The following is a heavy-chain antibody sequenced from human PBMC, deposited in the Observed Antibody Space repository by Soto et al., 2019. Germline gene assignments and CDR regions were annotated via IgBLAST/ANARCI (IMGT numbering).Heavy chain of an antibody. Sequence: QAQLLQSGAEARAPGASVKISCKASGYIFTSYYIHWVRQAPGQRLEYLGVAYPHAATTFVAQKYHRRITVTMHTSTSTVDMELTSLTPEDTAVYYCSRERERAYWFDPWGQGTLVTVSS. CDR1: GYIFTSYY. J-gene: IGHJ5*02. V-gene: IGHV1-46*03. CDR2: AYPHAATT. D-gene: IGHD6-25*01. CDR3: SRERERAYWFDP.